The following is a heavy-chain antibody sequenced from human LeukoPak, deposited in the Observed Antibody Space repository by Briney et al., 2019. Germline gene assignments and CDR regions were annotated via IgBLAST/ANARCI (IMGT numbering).Heavy chain of an antibody. CDR3: ARDPDYYDSSGPNDY. J-gene: IGHJ4*02. CDR2: INPNSGGT. CDR1: GYTFTGYY. V-gene: IGHV1-2*02. Sequence: ASVKVSCKASGYTFTGYYMHWVRRAPGQGLEWMGWINPNSGGTNYAQKFQGRVTMTRDTSISTAYMELSRLRSDDTAVYYCARDPDYYDSSGPNDYWGQGTLVTVSS. D-gene: IGHD3-22*01.